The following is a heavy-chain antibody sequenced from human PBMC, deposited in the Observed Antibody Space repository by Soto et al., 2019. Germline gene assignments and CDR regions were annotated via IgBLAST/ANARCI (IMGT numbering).Heavy chain of an antibody. D-gene: IGHD6-25*01. CDR3: TRDIAATTSWFDP. Sequence: GGSLRLSCTASGFTFGDYATSWFRQAPGKGLEWVGFIRSKAYGGTTEYAASVKGRFTISRDDSKSIAYLQMNSLKTEDTAVYYCTRDIAATTSWFDPWGQGTLVTVSS. CDR2: IRSKAYGGTT. CDR1: GFTFGDYA. V-gene: IGHV3-49*03. J-gene: IGHJ5*02.